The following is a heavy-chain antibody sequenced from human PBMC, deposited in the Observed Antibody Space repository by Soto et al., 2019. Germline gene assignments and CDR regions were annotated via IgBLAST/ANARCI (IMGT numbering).Heavy chain of an antibody. CDR3: AKDDRVFDP. J-gene: IGHJ5*02. CDR1: GFTFSSYV. V-gene: IGHV3-23*01. Sequence: GSLRLSCAASGFTFSSYVINWVRQAPGKGLEWVSSISGSGSNTYYADSVKGRFTISRDNSNDTLYLQMNSLRAEDTAIYYCAKDDRVFDPWGQGTLVTVSS. CDR2: ISGSGSNT. D-gene: IGHD6-6*01.